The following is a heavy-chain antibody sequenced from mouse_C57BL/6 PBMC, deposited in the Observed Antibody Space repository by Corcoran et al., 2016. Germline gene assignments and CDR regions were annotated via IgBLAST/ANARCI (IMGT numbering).Heavy chain of an antibody. CDR1: GYTFTSYG. V-gene: IGHV1-81*01. J-gene: IGHJ2*01. CDR2: IYPRSGNT. D-gene: IGHD2-3*01. CDR3: ARSGYDYFDY. Sequence: QVQLQHSGAELTRPGASVKLSCKASGYTFTSYGISWVKQRTGQGLGWIGEIYPRSGNTYYNEKFKGKATLTADKSSSTAYMELRSLTSEDSAVYFCARSGYDYFDYWGQGTTLTVSS.